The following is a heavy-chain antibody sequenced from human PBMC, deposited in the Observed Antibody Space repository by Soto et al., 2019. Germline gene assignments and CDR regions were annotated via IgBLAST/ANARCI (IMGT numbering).Heavy chain of an antibody. D-gene: IGHD1-7*01. V-gene: IGHV3-20*04. CDR2: INWNGGST. J-gene: IGHJ4*02. CDR1: GFTFDDYG. Sequence: SGGSLRLSCAASGFTFDDYGMSWVRQAPGKGLEWVSGINWNGGSTGYADSVKGRFTISRDNAKNSLYLQMNSLRAEDTALYYCARDLELQTNGGIDYWGQGTLVTVSS. CDR3: ARDLELQTNGGIDY.